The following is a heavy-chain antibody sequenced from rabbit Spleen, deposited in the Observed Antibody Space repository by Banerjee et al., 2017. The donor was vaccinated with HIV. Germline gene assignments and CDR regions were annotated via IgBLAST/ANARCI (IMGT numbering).Heavy chain of an antibody. CDR2: IDAGSSGFT. CDR3: ARDLVGVIGWNFYL. Sequence: QSLEESGGDLVKPGASLTLTCTASGVSFTSNYYMCWVRQAPGKGLEWIACIDAGSSGFTYFATWAKGRFTISRTSSTTVTLRMTSLTAADRATYFCARDLVGVIGWNFYLWGPGTLVTVS. D-gene: IGHD1-1*01. CDR1: GVSFTSNYY. J-gene: IGHJ4*01. V-gene: IGHV1S40*01.